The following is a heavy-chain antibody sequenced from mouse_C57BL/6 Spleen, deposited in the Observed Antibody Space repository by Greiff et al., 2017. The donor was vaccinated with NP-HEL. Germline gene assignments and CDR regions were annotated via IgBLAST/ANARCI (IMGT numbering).Heavy chain of an antibody. D-gene: IGHD2-4*01. CDR1: GYTFTSYW. Sequence: VQLQQPGAELVRPGSSVKLSCKASGYTFTSYWMHWVKQRPIQGLEWIGNIDPSDSETHYNQKFKDKATLTVDKSSSTAYMQLSSLTSEDSAVYYCARLGDYDRGYYAMDYWGQGTSVTVSS. V-gene: IGHV1-52*01. J-gene: IGHJ4*01. CDR2: IDPSDSET. CDR3: ARLGDYDRGYYAMDY.